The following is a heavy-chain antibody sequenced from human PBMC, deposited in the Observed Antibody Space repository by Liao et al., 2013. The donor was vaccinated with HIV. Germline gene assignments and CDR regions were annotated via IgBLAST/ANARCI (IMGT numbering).Heavy chain of an antibody. CDR2: VYYNGST. CDR3: ARLSHGGGWERGGSY. J-gene: IGHJ4*02. V-gene: IGHV4-39*07. CDR1: GGSISSSNYH. Sequence: QVRLQESGPGLVKPSETLSLICTVSGGSISSSNYHWDWIRQPPGKGLEWIGSVYYNGSTSFNPSLKSRVTISIDTSRDQFSLKVGSVTAADTAVYFCARLSHGGGWERGGSYWGQGTLVTVSS. D-gene: IGHD6-19*01.